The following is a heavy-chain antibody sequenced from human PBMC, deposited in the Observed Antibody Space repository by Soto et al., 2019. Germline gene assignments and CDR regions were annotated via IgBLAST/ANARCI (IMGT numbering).Heavy chain of an antibody. V-gene: IGHV6-1*01. CDR3: ARDSKLERLSWYYYYGMDV. J-gene: IGHJ6*02. CDR1: GDSVSSNSAA. CDR2: TYYRSKWYN. D-gene: IGHD1-1*01. Sequence: SQTLSLTCAISGDSVSSNSAAWNWIRQSPSRGLEWLGRTYYRSKWYNDYAVSVKSRITINPDTSKNQFSLQLNSVTPEDTAVYYCARDSKLERLSWYYYYGMDVWGQGTTVTVS.